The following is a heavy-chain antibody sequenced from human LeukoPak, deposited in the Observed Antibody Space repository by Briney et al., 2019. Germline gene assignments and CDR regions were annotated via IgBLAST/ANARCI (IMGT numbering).Heavy chain of an antibody. CDR3: VKRASYCSSTSCHNWFDP. CDR2: ISSNGGST. J-gene: IGHJ5*02. Sequence: PGGSLRLSCSASGFTFSSYAMHWVRQAPGKGLEYVSAISSNGGSTYCADSVKGRFTISRDNSKNTLYLQMSSLRAEDTAVYYCVKRASYCSSTSCHNWFDPWGQGTLVTVSS. V-gene: IGHV3-64D*06. D-gene: IGHD2-2*01. CDR1: GFTFSSYA.